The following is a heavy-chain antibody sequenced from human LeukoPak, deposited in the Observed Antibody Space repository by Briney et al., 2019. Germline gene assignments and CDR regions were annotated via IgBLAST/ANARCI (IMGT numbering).Heavy chain of an antibody. V-gene: IGHV4-31*03. CDR1: GGSISSGGYY. Sequence: PSETLSLTCTVSGGSISSGGYYWSWIRQHPGKGLEWIGYIYYSGSTYYNPSLKSRVTISVDTSKNQFSLKLSSVTAADTAVYYCARDGYSLSFDIWGQGTMVTVSS. J-gene: IGHJ3*02. D-gene: IGHD1-1*01. CDR3: ARDGYSLSFDI. CDR2: IYYSGST.